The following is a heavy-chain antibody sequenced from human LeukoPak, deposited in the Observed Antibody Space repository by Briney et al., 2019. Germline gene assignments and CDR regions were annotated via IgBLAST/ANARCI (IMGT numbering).Heavy chain of an antibody. J-gene: IGHJ6*03. V-gene: IGHV3-73*01. D-gene: IGHD2-15*01. CDR2: IRSKANSYAT. CDR3: TRRLLSKLGIYYYYYMDV. CDR1: GFTFSGSA. Sequence: GGSLRLSCAASGFTFSGSAMHWVRQASGKGLEWVGRIRSKANSYATAYAASVKGRFTISRDDSKNTAYLQMNSLKTEDTAVYYCTRRLLSKLGIYYYYYMDVWGKGTTVTVSS.